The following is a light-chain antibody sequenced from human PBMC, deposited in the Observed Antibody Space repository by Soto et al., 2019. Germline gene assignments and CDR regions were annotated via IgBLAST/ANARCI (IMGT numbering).Light chain of an antibody. J-gene: IGKJ1*01. V-gene: IGKV3-15*01. CDR3: QQYNQWHWK. CDR1: QSVGGN. Sequence: EMVMTQSPATLSVSPGERVTLSCRASQSVGGNFAWYQQKPGQAPRLLIYGTSARATGIPVRFSGSGSGTEFTLTISSLQSEDFEVYYCQQYNQWHWKFGQGTKVDIX. CDR2: GTS.